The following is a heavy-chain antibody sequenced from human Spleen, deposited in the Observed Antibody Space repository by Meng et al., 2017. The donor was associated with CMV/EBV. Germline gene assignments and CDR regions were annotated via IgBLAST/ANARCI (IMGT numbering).Heavy chain of an antibody. V-gene: IGHV1-18*01. J-gene: IGHJ4*02. CDR3: ARALGYNYGYPGN. CDR1: GYTFTRFG. CDR2: ISTYNGNT. D-gene: IGHD5-18*01. Sequence: ASVKVSCKASGYTFTRFGITWVRQAPGQGPAWMGWISTYNGNTYYAQNFQGRLTMTTDTSTTTAYMELRSLRSDDTAVYYCARALGYNYGYPGNWGQGTLVTVSS.